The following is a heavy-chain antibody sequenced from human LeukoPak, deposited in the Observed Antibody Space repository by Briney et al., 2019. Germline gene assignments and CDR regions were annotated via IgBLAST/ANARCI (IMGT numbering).Heavy chain of an antibody. CDR1: GFTFSSYA. J-gene: IGHJ4*02. CDR3: AKELAGYCSSTSCYGFDY. CDR2: ISGSGGST. D-gene: IGHD2-2*01. V-gene: IGHV3-23*01. Sequence: GGSLRLSRAASGFTFSSYAMSWVRQAPGKGLEWVSAISGSGGSTYYADSVKGRFTISRDNSKNTLYLQMNSLRAEDTAVYYCAKELAGYCSSTSCYGFDYWGQGTLVTVSS.